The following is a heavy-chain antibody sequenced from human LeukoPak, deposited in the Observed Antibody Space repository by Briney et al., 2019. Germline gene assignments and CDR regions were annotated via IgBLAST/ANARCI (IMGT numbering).Heavy chain of an antibody. J-gene: IGHJ3*02. CDR2: IYHSGST. CDR3: AREEALDAFDI. V-gene: IGHV4-38-2*02. CDR1: GYSISSGYY. Sequence: SETLSLTCTVSGYSISSGYYWGWIRQPPGKGLEWIGYIYHSGSTYYNPSLKSRVTISVDTSKNQFSLKLSSVTAADTAVYYCAREEALDAFDIWGQGTMVTVSS.